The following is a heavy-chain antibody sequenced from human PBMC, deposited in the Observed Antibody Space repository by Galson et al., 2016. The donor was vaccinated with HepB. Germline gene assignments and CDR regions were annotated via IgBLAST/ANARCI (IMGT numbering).Heavy chain of an antibody. D-gene: IGHD3-16*02. V-gene: IGHV4-31*03. CDR1: GGSISSGGYY. Sequence: TLSLTCTVSGGSISSGGYYWNWIRQHPGKGLEWIGYIYYSGGTYYNPSLRSRITLSVDTSKNHFSLKLSSVTAADTAVYYCARARDYVWRNFRHRITGFDSWGQGTLVTVSS. CDR3: ARARDYVWRNFRHRITGFDS. J-gene: IGHJ4*02. CDR2: IYYSGGT.